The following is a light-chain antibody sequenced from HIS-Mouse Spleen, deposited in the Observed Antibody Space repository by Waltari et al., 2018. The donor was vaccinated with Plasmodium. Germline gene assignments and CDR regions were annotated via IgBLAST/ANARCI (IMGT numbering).Light chain of an antibody. CDR1: SRDVGSYNL. CDR3: CSYAGSSTNWV. V-gene: IGLV2-23*01. CDR2: EGS. J-gene: IGLJ3*02. Sequence: QSALTQPASVSGSPGQSITISCTGTSRDVGSYNLVPWYQQHPGKAPKPMIYEGSKRPSGVSNRFSGSKSGNTASLTISGLQAEDEADYYCCSYAGSSTNWVFGGGTKLTVL.